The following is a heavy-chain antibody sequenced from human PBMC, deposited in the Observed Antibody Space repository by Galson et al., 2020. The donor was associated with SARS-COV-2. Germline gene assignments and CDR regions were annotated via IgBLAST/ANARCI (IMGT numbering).Heavy chain of an antibody. CDR2: TDPSDSYT. V-gene: IGHV5-10-1*01. CDR1: GYSFTSYW. Sequence: HGESLKISCKGSGYSFTSYWISWVRQMPGKGLEWMGRTDPSDSYTNYSPSFQGHVTISADKSISTAYLQWSSLKASDTAMYYCARVSVYCSGGSCYVVLDSWGRGILVTVSS. J-gene: IGHJ2*01. CDR3: ARVSVYCSGGSCYVVLDS. D-gene: IGHD2-15*01.